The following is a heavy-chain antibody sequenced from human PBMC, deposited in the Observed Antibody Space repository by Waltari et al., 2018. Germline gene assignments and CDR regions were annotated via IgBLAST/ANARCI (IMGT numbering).Heavy chain of an antibody. Sequence: EVQLVESGGGLVQPGGSLRLSCAASGFIFSSYWMSWVRQAPGKGLEWVANIKQDGSEKYYVDSVKGRFTISRDNAKNSLYLQMNSLRAEDTAVYYCASNGFLEWYLDYWGQGTLVTVSS. D-gene: IGHD3-3*01. CDR1: GFIFSSYW. CDR3: ASNGFLEWYLDY. V-gene: IGHV3-7*01. CDR2: IKQDGSEK. J-gene: IGHJ4*02.